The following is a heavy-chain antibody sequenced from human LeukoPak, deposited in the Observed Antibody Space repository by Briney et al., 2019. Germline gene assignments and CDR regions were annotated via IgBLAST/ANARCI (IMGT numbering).Heavy chain of an antibody. CDR3: AREFYGGQPAY. Sequence: PSETLSLTCTVSGGSIKDSDWSWIRQPAGKGLEGIGRLYTNGRTNYDPSLKSRVTMSRDTSKNQFSLKLTSVTAADTAVYYCAREFYGGQPAYWGQGTPVTVSS. D-gene: IGHD4-23*01. CDR2: LYTNGRT. CDR1: GGSIKDSD. J-gene: IGHJ4*02. V-gene: IGHV4-4*07.